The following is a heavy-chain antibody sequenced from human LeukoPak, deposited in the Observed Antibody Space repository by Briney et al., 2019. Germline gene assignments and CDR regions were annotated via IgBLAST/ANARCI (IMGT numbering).Heavy chain of an antibody. V-gene: IGHV3-30*03. CDR1: GFTFSSYG. CDR3: ARDDHPYYYGSGSPDY. CDR2: ISYDGSNK. J-gene: IGHJ4*02. D-gene: IGHD3-10*01. Sequence: GGSLRLSCAASGFTFSSYGMHWVRQAPGKGLEWVAVISYDGSNKYYADSVKGRFTISRDNSKNTLYLQMNSLRAEDTAVYYCARDDHPYYYGSGSPDYWGQGTLVTVSS.